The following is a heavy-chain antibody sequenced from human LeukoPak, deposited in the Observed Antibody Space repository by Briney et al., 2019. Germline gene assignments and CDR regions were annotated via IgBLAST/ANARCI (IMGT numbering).Heavy chain of an antibody. D-gene: IGHD5-24*01. CDR3: ARKEGPEMAAFRA. CDR2: IYPGDSDT. J-gene: IGHJ5*02. CDR1: GYSFTSYW. Sequence: GESLKISCKGYGYSFTSYWIGWVRQMPGKGLEWMGIIYPGDSDTRYSPSFQGQVTISADKSISTAYLQWSSLKASDTAMYYCARKEGPEMAAFRAWGQGTLVTVSS. V-gene: IGHV5-51*01.